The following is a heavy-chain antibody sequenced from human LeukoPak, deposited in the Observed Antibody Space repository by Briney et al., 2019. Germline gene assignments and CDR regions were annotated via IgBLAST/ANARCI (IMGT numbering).Heavy chain of an antibody. CDR3: ARWADYVVPIDY. V-gene: IGHV3-11*01. J-gene: IGHJ4*02. CDR1: GFTFSDYY. D-gene: IGHD3-16*01. CDR2: ISSSGSTI. Sequence: PGGSLRLSCAASGFTFSDYYMSWIRQAPGKGLEWVSYISSSGSTIYYADSVKGRFSISRDNAKNSLYLQMNSLRAEDTAVYYCARWADYVVPIDYWGQGTLVTVSS.